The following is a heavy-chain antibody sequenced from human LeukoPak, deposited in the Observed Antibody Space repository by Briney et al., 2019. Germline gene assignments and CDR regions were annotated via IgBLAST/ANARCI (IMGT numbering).Heavy chain of an antibody. V-gene: IGHV4-34*01. CDR1: GGSFSGYY. Sequence: SETLSLTCAVYGGSFSGYYWSWIRQPPGKGREWIGEINHSASTNYNPSLKRRVTISVDTSKNQFSLQLSSVTAADTAVYYCARLAFTDHSYYFDYWGQGTLVTVSS. J-gene: IGHJ4*02. CDR3: ARLAFTDHSYYFDY. CDR2: INHSAST.